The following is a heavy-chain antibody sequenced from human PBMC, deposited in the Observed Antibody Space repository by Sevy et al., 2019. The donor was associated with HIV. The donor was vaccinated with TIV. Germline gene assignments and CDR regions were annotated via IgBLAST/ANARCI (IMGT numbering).Heavy chain of an antibody. CDR2: ISYDGNYR. D-gene: IGHD1-26*01. CDR1: GFTFSTYD. V-gene: IGHV3-30*18. Sequence: GGSLRLSCTASGFTFSTYDIHWVRQAPGKGLEWVAIISYDGNYRYYSDSVRGRFSMSRDNSKNTAYLQMSGLSVEDTAVYYFAKNRPPGGSYFSRHGMDVWCRGTTVTVSS. J-gene: IGHJ6*02. CDR3: AKNRPPGGSYFSRHGMDV.